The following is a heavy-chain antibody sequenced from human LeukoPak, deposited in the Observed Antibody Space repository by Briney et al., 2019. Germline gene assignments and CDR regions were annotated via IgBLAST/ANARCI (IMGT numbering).Heavy chain of an antibody. CDR1: GGSISSGGYY. CDR3: ARDGKYCGGDCPDY. CDR2: IYHSGST. V-gene: IGHV4-30-2*01. D-gene: IGHD2-21*01. Sequence: SETLSLTCTVSGGSISSGGYYWSWIRQPPGKGLEWIGYIYHSGSTYYNSSLKSRVTISVDRSKNQFSLKLSSVTAADTAVYYCARDGKYCGGDCPDYWGQGTLVTVSS. J-gene: IGHJ4*02.